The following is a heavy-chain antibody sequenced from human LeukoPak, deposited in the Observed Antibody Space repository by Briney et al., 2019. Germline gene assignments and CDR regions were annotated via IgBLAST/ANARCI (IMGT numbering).Heavy chain of an antibody. V-gene: IGHV3-74*01. Sequence: GGSLRLSCEASGFTFSAYWMHWVRQAPGKGLVWVSCINSDGSTTSYADSVKGRFTISRDNAKNTLYLQMNSLRGEDTAVYYCAKDRVVATGIGEFDYWGQGTLVAVSS. D-gene: IGHD6-13*01. CDR1: GFTFSAYW. CDR2: INSDGSTT. J-gene: IGHJ4*02. CDR3: AKDRVVATGIGEFDY.